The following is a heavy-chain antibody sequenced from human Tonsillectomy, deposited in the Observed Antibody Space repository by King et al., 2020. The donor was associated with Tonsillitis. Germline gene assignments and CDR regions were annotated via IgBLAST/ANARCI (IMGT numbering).Heavy chain of an antibody. CDR3: ARGTTVVTPGAFDI. D-gene: IGHD4-23*01. J-gene: IGHJ3*02. Sequence: HLQESGPGLVKPSQTLSLTCAVSGGSISSGGFSWGWIRRPPGKGLEWIGYIYHNGNTFTNPSLKSRITISMDTANNQFSLNLSSVTAADTAVYYCARGTTVVTPGAFDIWGQGTMVTVSS. CDR1: GGSISSGGFS. V-gene: IGHV4-30-4*07. CDR2: IYHNGNT.